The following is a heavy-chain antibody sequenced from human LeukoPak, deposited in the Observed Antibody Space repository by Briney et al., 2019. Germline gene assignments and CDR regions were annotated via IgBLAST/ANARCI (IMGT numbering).Heavy chain of an antibody. Sequence: SETLSLTCTVSGGSISSSSYYWGWIRQPPGKGLEWIGSIYYSGSTYYNPSLKSRVTISVDTSENQFSLKLSSVTAADTAVYYCARGRGSSWYSYLNWFDPWGQGTLVTVSS. CDR1: GGSISSSSYY. J-gene: IGHJ5*02. CDR3: ARGRGSSWYSYLNWFDP. V-gene: IGHV4-39*07. D-gene: IGHD6-13*01. CDR2: IYYSGST.